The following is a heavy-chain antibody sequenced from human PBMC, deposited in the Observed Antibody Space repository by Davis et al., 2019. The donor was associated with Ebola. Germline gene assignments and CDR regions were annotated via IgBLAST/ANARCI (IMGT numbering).Heavy chain of an antibody. CDR3: ARGGLIGAFDY. CDR2: ISGDGSTT. V-gene: IGHV3-74*01. Sequence: GESLKISCAASGFSFSAYWMHWVRQAPGKGLVWVSRISGDGSTTSYADSVRGRFTVSRDNARNTLYLQVNSLRAEDTAVYFCARGGLIGAFDYWGQGTLVTVSS. CDR1: GFSFSAYW. J-gene: IGHJ4*02. D-gene: IGHD7-27*01.